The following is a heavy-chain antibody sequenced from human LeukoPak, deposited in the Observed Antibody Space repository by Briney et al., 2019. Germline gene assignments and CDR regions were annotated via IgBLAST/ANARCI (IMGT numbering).Heavy chain of an antibody. CDR2: ISYDGSNK. V-gene: IGHV3-30*18. Sequence: GRSLRLSCAASGFTFSSYGMHWVRQAPGKGLEWVAVISYDGSNKYYADSVKGRFTISRDNSKNTLYLQMNSLRAEDTAVYYCAKVQQWLVHGGGVDYWGQGTLVTVSS. J-gene: IGHJ4*02. D-gene: IGHD6-19*01. CDR1: GFTFSSYG. CDR3: AKVQQWLVHGGGVDY.